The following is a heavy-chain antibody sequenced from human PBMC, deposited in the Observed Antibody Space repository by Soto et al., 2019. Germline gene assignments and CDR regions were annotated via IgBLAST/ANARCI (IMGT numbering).Heavy chain of an antibody. Sequence: QPGGSLRLSCAASGFTFSSYAMSWVRQAPGKGLEWVSAISGSGGSTYYADSVKGRFTISRDNSKNTLYLQMNSLRAEDTAVYYCAKDRHYDFWSGYYKDYYYGMDVWGQGTTVTVSS. CDR1: GFTFSSYA. D-gene: IGHD3-3*01. CDR3: AKDRHYDFWSGYYKDYYYGMDV. V-gene: IGHV3-23*01. J-gene: IGHJ6*02. CDR2: ISGSGGST.